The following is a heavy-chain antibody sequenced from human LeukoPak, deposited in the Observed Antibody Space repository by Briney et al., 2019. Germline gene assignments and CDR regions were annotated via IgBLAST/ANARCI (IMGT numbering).Heavy chain of an antibody. CDR1: GYTLTELS. Sequence: GASVNVSCKVSGYTLTELSMHWVRQAPGKGLEWMGGFDPEDGETIYAQKFQGRVTMTEDTSTDTAYMELSSLRSEDTAVYYCATALRWLRSYFDYWGQGTLVTASS. CDR3: ATALRWLRSYFDY. J-gene: IGHJ4*02. D-gene: IGHD5-12*01. V-gene: IGHV1-24*01. CDR2: FDPEDGET.